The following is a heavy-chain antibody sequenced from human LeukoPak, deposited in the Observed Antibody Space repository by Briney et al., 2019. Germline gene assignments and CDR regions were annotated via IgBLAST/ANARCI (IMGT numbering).Heavy chain of an antibody. V-gene: IGHV3-74*01. CDR3: ARELGAQVGVDY. J-gene: IGHJ4*02. CDR1: GFIFNSDW. CDR2: VTSDGSGT. D-gene: IGHD2-2*01. Sequence: GGSLRLSCAASGFIFNSDWLHWVRQVPGKGLVWVARVTSDGSGTSYADSVKGRFTISRDNAKNSLYLQMNSLRAEDTAVYYCARELGAQVGVDYWGQGTLVTVSS.